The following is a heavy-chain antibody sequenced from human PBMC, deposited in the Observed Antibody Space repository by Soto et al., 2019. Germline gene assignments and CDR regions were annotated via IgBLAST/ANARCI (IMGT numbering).Heavy chain of an antibody. D-gene: IGHD4-17*01. CDR2: IYYSGST. CDR1: GGSVSSGSYY. Sequence: PSETLSLTCTVSGGSVSSGSYYWSWIRQPPGKGLEWIGYIYYSGSTNYNPSLKSRVTISVDTSKNQFSLKLSSVTAAGTAVYYCARFDYGDYGDYYYYGMDVWGQGTTVTVSS. J-gene: IGHJ6*02. V-gene: IGHV4-61*01. CDR3: ARFDYGDYGDYYYYGMDV.